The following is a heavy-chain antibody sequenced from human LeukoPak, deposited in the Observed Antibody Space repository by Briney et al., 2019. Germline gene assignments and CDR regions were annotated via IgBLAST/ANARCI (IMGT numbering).Heavy chain of an antibody. V-gene: IGHV3-7*01. D-gene: IGHD3-10*01. J-gene: IGHJ4*02. CDR1: GFTFSSHW. Sequence: GGSLRLSCAASGFTFSSHWMSWARQAPGKGLEWVANINLDGSQKAYVDSVKGRFTISRDTAKNSLYLQMNSLRVEDTGVYYCARGVYGSGSPHDYWGQGTLVPVSS. CDR2: INLDGSQK. CDR3: ARGVYGSGSPHDY.